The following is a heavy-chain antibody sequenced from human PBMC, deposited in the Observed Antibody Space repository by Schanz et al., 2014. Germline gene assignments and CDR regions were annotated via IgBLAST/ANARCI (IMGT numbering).Heavy chain of an antibody. V-gene: IGHV3-48*01. CDR3: ARCMGEWLIYPNWFDP. Sequence: VQLVESGGGLVQPGGSLRLSCAASGFTFSDYGMSWVRQAPGKGLEWISYISTTSSNIYYGDSVKGRFTISRDNAKNSLYLQMNSLRAEDTALYFCARCMGEWLIYPNWFDPWGQGTLVTVSS. CDR1: GFTFSDYG. J-gene: IGHJ5*02. D-gene: IGHD3-3*01. CDR2: ISTTSSNI.